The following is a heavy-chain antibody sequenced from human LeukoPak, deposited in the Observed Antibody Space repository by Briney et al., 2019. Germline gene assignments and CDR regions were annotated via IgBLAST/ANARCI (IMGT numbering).Heavy chain of an antibody. CDR3: ATDRGR. J-gene: IGHJ3*01. CDR1: GFTLTPYA. CDR2: ISGSGDST. Sequence: GGSLRLSCAASGFTLTPYAMRWVRQAPGKGLECVSGISGSGDSTDYADSVKGRFTISRDNSKSTLYLQMNSLRAEDTAIYYCATDRGRWGQGTMVTVSS. V-gene: IGHV3-23*01.